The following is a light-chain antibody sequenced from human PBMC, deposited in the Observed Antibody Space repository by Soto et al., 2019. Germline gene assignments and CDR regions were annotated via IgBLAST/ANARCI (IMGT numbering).Light chain of an antibody. V-gene: IGLV2-14*01. J-gene: IGLJ2*01. CDR2: EVS. Sequence: QSALTQPASVSGSPGQSITISCTGTSSDVGSYNYVSWYQQHPGKAPKLMIYEVSNRPSGVSNRFSGSKSGNTASLTISGLQAEDEADYYCSSCTSSSTLVFGGGTKLTVL. CDR1: SSDVGSYNY. CDR3: SSCTSSSTLV.